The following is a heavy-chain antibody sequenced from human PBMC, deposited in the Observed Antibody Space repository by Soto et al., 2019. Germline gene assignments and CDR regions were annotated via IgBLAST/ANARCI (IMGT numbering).Heavy chain of an antibody. J-gene: IGHJ4*02. D-gene: IGHD4-17*01. V-gene: IGHV3-13*01. Sequence: GGSLRLSCAASGFTFSSYDMHWVRQATGKGLEWVSAIGTAGDTYYPGSVKGRFTISRENAKNSLYLQMNSLRAEDTAVYYCARVSYGDYGLDWGQGTLVTVSS. CDR3: ARVSYGDYGLD. CDR2: IGTAGDT. CDR1: GFTFSSYD.